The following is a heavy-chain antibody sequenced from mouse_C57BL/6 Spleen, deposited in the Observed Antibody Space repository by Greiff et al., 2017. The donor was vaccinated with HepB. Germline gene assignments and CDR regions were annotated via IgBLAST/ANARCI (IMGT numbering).Heavy chain of an antibody. CDR3: ARHPIYYYGSSSYYAMDY. CDR2: ISSGGSYT. Sequence: DVMLVESGGDLVKPGGSLKLSCAASGFTFSSYGMSWVRQTPDKRLEWVATISSGGSYTYYPDSVKGRFTISRDNAKNTLYLQMSSLKSEDTAMYYCARHPIYYYGSSSYYAMDYWGQGTSVTVSS. V-gene: IGHV5-6*02. J-gene: IGHJ4*01. D-gene: IGHD1-1*01. CDR1: GFTFSSYG.